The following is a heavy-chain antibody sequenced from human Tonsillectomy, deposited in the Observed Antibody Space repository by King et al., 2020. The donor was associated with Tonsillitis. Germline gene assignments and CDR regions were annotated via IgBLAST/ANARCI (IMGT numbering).Heavy chain of an antibody. CDR2: ISSNGGST. V-gene: IGHV3-64D*06. D-gene: IGHD1-20*01. J-gene: IGHJ3*02. CDR1: GFIFSSYA. Sequence: VQLVESGGGMVQPGGSLRLSCSASGFIFSSYAMHWVRQAPGKGLEYVSAISSNGGSTYYADSVKGRFSISRDNSKNTLYFQMSSLGVEDTAVYYCVKGITGYDGFDILGQGTLGPFSS. CDR3: VKGITGYDGFDI.